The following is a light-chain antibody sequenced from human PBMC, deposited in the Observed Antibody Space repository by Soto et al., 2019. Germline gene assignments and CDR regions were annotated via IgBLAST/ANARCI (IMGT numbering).Light chain of an antibody. CDR1: QSIDSW. CDR2: DAS. J-gene: IGKJ1*01. V-gene: IGKV1-5*01. Sequence: DIQMTQSPSTLSASVGDRVTITCRASQSIDSWLAWYQQKPGKAPKLLIYDASTLESGVPSRFSGSGSGTDFTLTISSLQPDDFATYYCQQYNSFWWTFGQGTKVEIK. CDR3: QQYNSFWWT.